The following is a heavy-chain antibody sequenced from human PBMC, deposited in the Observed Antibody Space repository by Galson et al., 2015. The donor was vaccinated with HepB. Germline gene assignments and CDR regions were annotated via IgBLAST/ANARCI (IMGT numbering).Heavy chain of an antibody. V-gene: IGHV3-33*01. J-gene: IGHJ6*02. CDR3: ARERSSGTLGYYYFYGMDV. CDR2: IWSDGSDK. CDR1: GFSFSNYG. Sequence: SLRLSCAASGFSFSNYGFHWVRQAPAKGLEWVAMIWSDGSDKYYADSVKGRFTISRDKSKNTVYLQMNSLRAEDTSVYYCARERSSGTLGYYYFYGMDVWGQGTTVTVSS. D-gene: IGHD6-13*01.